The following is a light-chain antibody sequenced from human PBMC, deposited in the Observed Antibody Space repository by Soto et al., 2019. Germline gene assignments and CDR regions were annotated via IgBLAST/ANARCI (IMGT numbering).Light chain of an antibody. V-gene: IGKV3-15*01. CDR1: QDISNK. J-gene: IGKJ1*01. Sequence: ETVMTQSPATLSVSPGEGVTLSCRASQDISNKLAWYQQKPGQAPRLLLYSASTRATGVPARFSGSGSGTAFPISISSLQSEDFAVCHCQRYNDWRWTFGQGTKVEIQ. CDR2: SAS. CDR3: QRYNDWRWT.